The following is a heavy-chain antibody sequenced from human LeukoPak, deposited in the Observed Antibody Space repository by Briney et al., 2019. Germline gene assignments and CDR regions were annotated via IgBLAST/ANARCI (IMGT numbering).Heavy chain of an antibody. V-gene: IGHV4-59*01. CDR2: IYYSGST. D-gene: IGHD3-9*01. J-gene: IGHJ6*02. CDR3: ARVKRGYDILTGYYGYYYYYGMDV. Sequence: SETLPLTCTVSGGSISSYYWSWIRQPPGKGLEWIGYIYYSGSTNYNPSLKSRVTISVDTSKNQFSLKLSSVTAADTAVYYCARVKRGYDILTGYYGYYYYYGMDVWGQGTTVTVSS. CDR1: GGSISSYY.